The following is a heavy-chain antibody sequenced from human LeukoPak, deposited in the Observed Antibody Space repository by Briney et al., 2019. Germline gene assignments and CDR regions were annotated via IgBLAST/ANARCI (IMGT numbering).Heavy chain of an antibody. V-gene: IGHV3-15*01. Sequence: PGGSLRLSCAASGFTFSNDWMSWVRQTPGKGLEWVGRIKDKTDGGTTDYAAPVKGRFTISRDDSKNTLYLQVNSLKTEDTAVYYCTTTPRWSASYYDYWGQGTLVTVSS. CDR1: GFTFSNDW. CDR2: IKDKTDGGTT. J-gene: IGHJ4*02. D-gene: IGHD3-3*01. CDR3: TTTPRWSASYYDY.